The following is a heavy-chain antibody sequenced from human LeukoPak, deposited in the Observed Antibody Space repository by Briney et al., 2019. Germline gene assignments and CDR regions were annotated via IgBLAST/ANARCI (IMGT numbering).Heavy chain of an antibody. J-gene: IGHJ5*02. CDR3: AGGSGSYYKGFA. D-gene: IGHD3-10*01. V-gene: IGHV3-7*04. CDR2: IKPDGSEK. CDR1: GFTFSSYW. Sequence: GGSLRLSCAASGFTFSSYWMSWVCQAPGKGLEWVANIKPDGSEKYYVDFVKGRFTISRDNAKNSQYLQMNSLRVEDTAVYYCAGGSGSYYKGFAWGQGTLVTVSS.